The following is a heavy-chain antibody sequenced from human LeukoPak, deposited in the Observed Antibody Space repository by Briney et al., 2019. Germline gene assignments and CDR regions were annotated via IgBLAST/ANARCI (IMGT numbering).Heavy chain of an antibody. V-gene: IGHV1-8*01. D-gene: IGHD6-19*01. CDR2: MNPNSGNT. CDR1: GYTFTSYD. J-gene: IGHJ5*02. Sequence: ASVKVSCKASGYTFTSYDINWVRQATGQGLEWMGWMNPNSGNTGYAQKFQGRVTMTRNTSISTAYMELSSLRSEDTAVYYCARGNPRFSSGWSWFDPWGQGTLVTVSS. CDR3: ARGNPRFSSGWSWFDP.